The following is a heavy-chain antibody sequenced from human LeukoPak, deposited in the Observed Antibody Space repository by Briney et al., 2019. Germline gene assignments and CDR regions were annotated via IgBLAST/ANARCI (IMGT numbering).Heavy chain of an antibody. Sequence: SETLSLTCAVSGYSISSDYYWGWIRQAPGKGLEWIGNIHHSGSTYYNPSLKSRVTISVDSSKNEFSLKLNSVTAADTAVYYCAKQRGATPYYFDYWGQGTLVTVSS. J-gene: IGHJ4*02. CDR2: IHHSGST. CDR3: AKQRGATPYYFDY. V-gene: IGHV4-38-2*01. CDR1: GYSISSDYY. D-gene: IGHD1-26*01.